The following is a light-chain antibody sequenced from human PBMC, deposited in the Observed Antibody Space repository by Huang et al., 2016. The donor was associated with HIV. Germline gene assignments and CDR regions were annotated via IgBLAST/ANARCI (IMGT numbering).Light chain of an antibody. J-gene: IGKJ2*01. CDR3: QQRSNT. V-gene: IGKV3-11*01. Sequence: EIVLIQYPAILSLSPGERATLPCRASRSSSNYLAWYQQKPGQAPRLLIYDAAARAAGIPGVFSGSGSGTDFTLTIGSLEPEDFAVYYCQQRSNTFGQGTKLEIK. CDR1: RSSSNY. CDR2: DAA.